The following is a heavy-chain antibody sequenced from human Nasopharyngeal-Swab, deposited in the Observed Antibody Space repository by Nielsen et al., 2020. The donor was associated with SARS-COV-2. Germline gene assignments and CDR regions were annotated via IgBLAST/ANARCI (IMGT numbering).Heavy chain of an antibody. CDR1: GDSIAYSTFY. J-gene: IGHJ6*02. CDR2: IYYNGNT. Sequence: SETLSLTCTVSGDSIAYSTFYWGWIRQPPRKGLEWIGNIYYNGNTYQNPSLKSRLTISVDKSKNQFSLQLSSVTAADTAVYYCARAGRVGDAFTGLDVWGQGTTVTVSS. V-gene: IGHV4-39*01. D-gene: IGHD1-26*01. CDR3: ARAGRVGDAFTGLDV.